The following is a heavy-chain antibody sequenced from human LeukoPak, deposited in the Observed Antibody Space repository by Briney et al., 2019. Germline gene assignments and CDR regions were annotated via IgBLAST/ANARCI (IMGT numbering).Heavy chain of an antibody. J-gene: IGHJ5*02. CDR2: MYNGGRT. D-gene: IGHD2-2*01. CDR3: ARQHYCSTTSCFASGFDP. Sequence: ASETLSLTCSVSGASISSYYWSWIRQPPGKGLEWIGYMYNGGRTNYNPSLKSRVAISVDTSKNQFSLKLSSVTAADTAVYYCARQHYCSTTSCFASGFDPWGQGTLVTVSS. V-gene: IGHV4-59*08. CDR1: GASISSYY.